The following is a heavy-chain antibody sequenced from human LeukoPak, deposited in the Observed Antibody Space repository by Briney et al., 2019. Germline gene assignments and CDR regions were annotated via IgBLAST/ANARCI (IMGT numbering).Heavy chain of an antibody. J-gene: IGHJ5*02. D-gene: IGHD3-10*01. CDR1: GFTFSDYY. CDR2: ISSSGSTI. Sequence: KSGGSLRLSCAASGFTFSDYYMSWIRQAPGKGLEWVSYISSSGSTIYYADSVKGRFTISRDNAKNSLYLQMNSLRAEDTAMYYCARDITISAYNWFDPWGQGTLVTVSS. V-gene: IGHV3-11*01. CDR3: ARDITISAYNWFDP.